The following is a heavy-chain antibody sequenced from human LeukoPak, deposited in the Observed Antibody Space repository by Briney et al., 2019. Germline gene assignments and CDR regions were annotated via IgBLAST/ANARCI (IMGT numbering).Heavy chain of an antibody. CDR3: VKDLVAASENVRGWYPMDY. CDR2: ISWNGARI. V-gene: IGHV3-43*01. J-gene: IGHJ4*02. CDR1: GFTFAEYT. Sequence: GGSLRLSCAASGFTFAEYTMHWVRQAPGKGLEWVSLISWNGARIHYGDSVKGRFTISRDNSKNSLYLQMNSLRTEDAALYYCVKDLVAASENVRGWYPMDYWGQGTLVTVSS. D-gene: IGHD6-19*01.